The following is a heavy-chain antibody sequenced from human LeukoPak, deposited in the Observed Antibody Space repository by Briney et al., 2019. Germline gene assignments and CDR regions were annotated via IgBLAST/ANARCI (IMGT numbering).Heavy chain of an antibody. CDR3: ARHDTAMDNDY. CDR1: GGTFSSYA. J-gene: IGHJ4*02. V-gene: IGHV1-69*13. D-gene: IGHD5-18*01. Sequence: ASVKVSCKASGGTFSSYAISWVRQATGQGLEWMGGIIPIFGTANYAQKFQGRVTITADESTSTAYMELSSLRSEDTAVYYCARHDTAMDNDYWGQGTLVTVSS. CDR2: IIPIFGTA.